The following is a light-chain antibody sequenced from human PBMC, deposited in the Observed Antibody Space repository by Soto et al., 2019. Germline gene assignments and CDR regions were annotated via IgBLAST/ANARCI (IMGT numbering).Light chain of an antibody. Sequence: EIVLTQSPGTLSLSPGERATLSCRASQSVSNNYLAWYQQKPGQAPRLLIYGASNRATGIPDRFSGSGSGTEFTLTITSLQSEDFATYYCQQYNDLSTFGGGTKVDIK. CDR1: QSVSNNY. CDR3: QQYNDLST. CDR2: GAS. V-gene: IGKV3-20*01. J-gene: IGKJ4*01.